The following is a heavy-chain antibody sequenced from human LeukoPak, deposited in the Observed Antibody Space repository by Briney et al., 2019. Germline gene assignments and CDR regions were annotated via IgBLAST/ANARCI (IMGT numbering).Heavy chain of an antibody. Sequence: SETLSLTCTASGGSISSSSYYWGWIRQPPGKGLEWIGSIYYSGSTYYNPSLKSRVTISVDTSKNQFSLKLSSVTAADTAVYYCARVLYYDSSGYHYYYYGMDVWGQGTTVTVSS. D-gene: IGHD3-22*01. J-gene: IGHJ6*02. CDR2: IYYSGST. CDR1: GGSISSSSYY. V-gene: IGHV4-39*07. CDR3: ARVLYYDSSGYHYYYYGMDV.